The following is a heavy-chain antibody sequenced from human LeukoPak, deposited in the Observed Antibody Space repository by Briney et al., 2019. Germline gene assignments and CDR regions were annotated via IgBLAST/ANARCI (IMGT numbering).Heavy chain of an antibody. Sequence: ASVKVSCKASGYTFTGYYMHWVRQAPGQGLEWMGWINPNSGGTNYAQKFQGRVTMTRDTSISTAYMELSRLRSDDTAVYYCARDSSPRRSWFDPWGQGTLVTVSS. CDR1: GYTFTGYY. CDR2: INPNSGGT. V-gene: IGHV1-2*02. CDR3: ARDSSPRRSWFDP. J-gene: IGHJ5*02. D-gene: IGHD6-13*01.